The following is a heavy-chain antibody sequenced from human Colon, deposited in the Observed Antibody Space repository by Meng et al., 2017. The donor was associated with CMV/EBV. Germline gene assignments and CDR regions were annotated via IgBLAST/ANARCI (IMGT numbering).Heavy chain of an antibody. J-gene: IGHJ4*02. V-gene: IGHV3-21*01. CDR1: GFTFSSYS. Sequence: EVQLVESGGXLVKPGGSLRLSCGASGFTFSSYSINWVRQAPGKGLEWVSSISSGGDYIYYADSVKGRFTISRDNAKNSLYLQMNSLRAEDTSVYYCARGARIAAIGGFYYYDYWGQGTLVTVSS. CDR2: ISSGGDYI. D-gene: IGHD6-13*01. CDR3: ARGARIAAIGGFYYYDY.